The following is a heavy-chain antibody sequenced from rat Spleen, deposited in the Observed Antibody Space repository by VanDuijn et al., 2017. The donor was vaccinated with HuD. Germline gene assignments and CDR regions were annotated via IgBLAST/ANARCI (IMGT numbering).Heavy chain of an antibody. CDR2: IWSNGGT. CDR1: GLSLTSNN. J-gene: IGHJ2*01. Sequence: QVQLKESGPGLVQPSQTLSLTCTVSGLSLTSNNVGWIRQPPGKGLEWMGLIWSNGGTDYNSAIKSRLSISRDTSKSQVFLKMNSLQTEDTAMYFCAREVSGPFDYWGQGVMVTVSS. V-gene: IGHV2-47*01. D-gene: IGHD3-3*01. CDR3: AREVSGPFDY.